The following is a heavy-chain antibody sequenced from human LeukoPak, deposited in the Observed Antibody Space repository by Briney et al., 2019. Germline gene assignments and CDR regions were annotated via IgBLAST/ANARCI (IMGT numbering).Heavy chain of an antibody. CDR3: ARETACGGDCSGHFDY. V-gene: IGHV3-30-3*01. J-gene: IGHJ4*02. CDR2: ISYDGSNK. CDR1: GFTFSSYA. D-gene: IGHD2-21*02. Sequence: GGSLRLSCAASGFTFSSYAMHWVRQAPGKGLEWVAVISYDGSNKYYPDSVKGRFTISRDNSKNTLYLQMNSLRAEDTAVYYCARETACGGDCSGHFDYWGQGTLVTVSS.